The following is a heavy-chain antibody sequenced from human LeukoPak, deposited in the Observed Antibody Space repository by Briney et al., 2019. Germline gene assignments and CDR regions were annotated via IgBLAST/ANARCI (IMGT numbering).Heavy chain of an antibody. CDR1: GFTFSGLW. Sequence: GESLRHSCAASGFTFSGLWMHGVRQPPGKGLVWVSRLNSDSQSMSYEDSVKGRFTISRDNAKKTLYLQMNSLRAEDTAVYYCASVVGGYYPPVDAFDLWGQGTMVTVSS. CDR2: LNSDSQSM. CDR3: ASVVGGYYPPVDAFDL. D-gene: IGHD3-3*01. V-gene: IGHV3-74*01. J-gene: IGHJ3*01.